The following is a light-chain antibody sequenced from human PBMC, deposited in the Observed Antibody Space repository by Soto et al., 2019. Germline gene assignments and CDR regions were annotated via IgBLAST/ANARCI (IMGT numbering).Light chain of an antibody. CDR2: GAS. J-gene: IGKJ1*01. Sequence: EIVMTQSPATLSVSLGESATLSCRASQSVSNNLAWYQQKPGQAPRLLIYGASTRATGFPARFSGSGSGTEFTLTISSLQSEDFAVYYCQQYNNWPPTWTFGQGTKVEIK. CDR3: QQYNNWPPTWT. V-gene: IGKV3-15*01. CDR1: QSVSNN.